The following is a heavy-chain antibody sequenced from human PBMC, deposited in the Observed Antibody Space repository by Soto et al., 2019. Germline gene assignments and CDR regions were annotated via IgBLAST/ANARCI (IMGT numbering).Heavy chain of an antibody. V-gene: IGHV3-23*01. CDR1: GFTFSSYA. J-gene: IGHJ4*02. CDR3: AKDDGYDVYFPPDY. CDR2: ISGSGGST. Sequence: GGSLRLSCAASGFTFSSYAMNWVRQAPGKGLEWVSAISGSGGSTYYADSVKGRFTISRDNSKNTLYLQMNSLRAEDTAVYYCAKDDGYDVYFPPDYWGQGTLVTVSS. D-gene: IGHD5-12*01.